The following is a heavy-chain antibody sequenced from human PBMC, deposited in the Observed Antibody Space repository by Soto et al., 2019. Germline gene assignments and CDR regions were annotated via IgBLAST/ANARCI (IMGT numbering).Heavy chain of an antibody. V-gene: IGHV3-15*07. Sequence: PGGSLRLSCAGYGFSFNTAWLTWVRQAPGKGLEWVARLKGKSAGGTTDYAAPVTGRFTISRDNSKNTVYLQMNSLRLEDTAVYYCARGPSYSDSYFDHWGQGTLVTVSS. J-gene: IGHJ4*02. CDR2: LKGKSAGGTT. CDR1: GFSFNTAW. CDR3: ARGPSYSDSYFDH. D-gene: IGHD4-17*01.